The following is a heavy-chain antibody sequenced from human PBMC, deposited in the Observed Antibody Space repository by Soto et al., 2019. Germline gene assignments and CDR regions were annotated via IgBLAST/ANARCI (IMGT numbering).Heavy chain of an antibody. CDR3: AREGFCSSGSCALYSHDDFGMDV. V-gene: IGHV1-18*01. CDR2: ISAYNSNT. Sequence: QVQLVQAGAEVKKPGASVKVSCKASGYTFTRYGISWVRQAPGQGLEWMGWISAYNSNTKYAQKFQGRVTMTTDTSTSTAYMELRSLTSDDTALYYCAREGFCSSGSCALYSHDDFGMDVWGQGTTVTVSS. CDR1: GYTFTRYG. J-gene: IGHJ6*02. D-gene: IGHD2-15*01.